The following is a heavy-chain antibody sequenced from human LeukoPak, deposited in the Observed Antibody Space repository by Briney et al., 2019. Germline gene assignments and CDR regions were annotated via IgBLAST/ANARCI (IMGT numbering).Heavy chain of an antibody. J-gene: IGHJ4*02. CDR3: ASDYGDYVRYFDY. Sequence: SETLSLTCTVSGGSISSSSYYWGWIRQPPGKGLEWIGSIYYSGSTYYNPSLKSRVTISVDTSKNQFSLKLSSVTAADTAVYYCASDYGDYVRYFDYWGQGTLVTVSS. CDR2: IYYSGST. V-gene: IGHV4-39*07. CDR1: GGSISSSSYY. D-gene: IGHD4-17*01.